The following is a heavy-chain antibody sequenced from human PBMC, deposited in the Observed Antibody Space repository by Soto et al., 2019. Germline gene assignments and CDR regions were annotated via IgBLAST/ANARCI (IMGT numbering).Heavy chain of an antibody. D-gene: IGHD5-12*01. J-gene: IGHJ4*02. CDR1: GGSFSGYY. V-gene: IGHV4-34*01. CDR2: INHSGST. Sequence: SETLSLTCAGYGGSFSGYYWSWIRQPPGKGLEWIGEINHSGSTNYNPSLKSRVTISVDTSKNQFSLKLSSVTAADTAVYYCARGRWLRSSFDYWGQGTLVTVS. CDR3: ARGRWLRSSFDY.